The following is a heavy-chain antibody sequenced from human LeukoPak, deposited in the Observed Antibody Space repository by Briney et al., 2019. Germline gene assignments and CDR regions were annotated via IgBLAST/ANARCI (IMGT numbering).Heavy chain of an antibody. D-gene: IGHD3-10*01. CDR1: GGSFSGYY. CDR3: ARGMVRGYGMDV. Sequence: SETLSLTCAVYGGSFSGYYWSWIRQPPGKGPEWIGEINHSGSTNYNPSLKSRVTISVDTSKNQFSLKLSSVTAADTAVYYCARGMVRGYGMDVWGQGTTVTVSS. CDR2: INHSGST. V-gene: IGHV4-34*01. J-gene: IGHJ6*02.